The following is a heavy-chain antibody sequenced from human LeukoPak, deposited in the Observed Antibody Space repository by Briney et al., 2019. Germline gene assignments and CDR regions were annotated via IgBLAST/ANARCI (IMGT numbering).Heavy chain of an antibody. CDR1: GYRFTSYW. J-gene: IGHJ4*02. CDR3: ARHNADYGDYSDH. D-gene: IGHD4-17*01. Sequence: GESLRISCKGSGYRFTSYWIAWVRQMPGKGLEWMGRTDPSDSYTNYSPSFQGHVTISADKSISTAYLQWSSLKASDTAMYYCARHNADYGDYSDHWGQGTLVTVSS. V-gene: IGHV5-10-1*01. CDR2: TDPSDSYT.